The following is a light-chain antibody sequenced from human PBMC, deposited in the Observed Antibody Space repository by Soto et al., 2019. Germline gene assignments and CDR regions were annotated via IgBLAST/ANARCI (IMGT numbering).Light chain of an antibody. CDR1: QSVGTR. CDR2: GAS. J-gene: IGKJ5*01. Sequence: EILLTHSPDTLSLSPGERATLSCRAAQSVGTRLAWYQHKTGQAPRLLISGASSRATGIPDRFTGSGSETSFTLTISRLEPEDFALYYCQHYQSGHPIAFGQGTRLENK. V-gene: IGKV3-20*01. CDR3: QHYQSGHPIA.